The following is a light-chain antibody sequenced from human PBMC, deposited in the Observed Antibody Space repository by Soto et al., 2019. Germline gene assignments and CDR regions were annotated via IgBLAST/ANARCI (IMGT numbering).Light chain of an antibody. Sequence: QSVLTQPASVSGSPGQSITISCTGTSSDVGGYNYVSWYQQHPGKAPKLMIYDVSNRPSGVSNRFSGSKSGNTASLTISGLQAEDEGDYYCSSYTSSSTVVFGGGTQLTGL. J-gene: IGLJ2*01. CDR1: SSDVGGYNY. CDR2: DVS. CDR3: SSYTSSSTVV. V-gene: IGLV2-14*01.